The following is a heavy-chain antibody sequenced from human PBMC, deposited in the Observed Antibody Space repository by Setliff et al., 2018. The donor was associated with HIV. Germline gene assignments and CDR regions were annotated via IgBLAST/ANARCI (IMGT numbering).Heavy chain of an antibody. Sequence: PSETLSLTCTVSGGSTDSGSYYWAWIRQPPGKGLEWIGSMYYTGSTYYNPSLKSRVTMSVDTSKNQFSLKLSSVTAADTAVYYCARGYCSGGSCYFSVDAFDIWGQGTMVTVSS. CDR2: MYYTGST. CDR1: GGSTDSGSYY. V-gene: IGHV4-39*07. CDR3: ARGYCSGGSCYFSVDAFDI. D-gene: IGHD2-15*01. J-gene: IGHJ3*02.